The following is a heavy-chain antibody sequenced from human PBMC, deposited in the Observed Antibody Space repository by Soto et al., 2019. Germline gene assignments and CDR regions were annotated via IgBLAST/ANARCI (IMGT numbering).Heavy chain of an antibody. CDR3: ARDWGGWVQGGGDS. CDR2: ISVYNGNT. D-gene: IGHD6-19*01. J-gene: IGHJ4*02. Sequence: QVQLVQSGGEVKKPGASVKVSCKTSGYTFNSYGMSWVRQAPGQGLEWMGWISVYNGNTIYAEKFQGRVTLTTDTSKGTAYMELRSLRYDDTAGYYWARDWGGWVQGGGDSWGQGTLVTVSS. V-gene: IGHV1-18*01. CDR1: GYTFNSYG.